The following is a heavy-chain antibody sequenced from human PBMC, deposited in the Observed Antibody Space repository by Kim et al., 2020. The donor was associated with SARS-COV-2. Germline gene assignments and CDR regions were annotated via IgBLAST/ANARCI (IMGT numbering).Heavy chain of an antibody. D-gene: IGHD3-10*01. J-gene: IGHJ5*02. Sequence: PPLKSRVTISVDTSKNQFSLKLNSVTAADTAVYYCARQRGSGSYYIQFDPWGQGTLVTVSS. CDR3: ARQRGSGSYYIQFDP. V-gene: IGHV4-59*08.